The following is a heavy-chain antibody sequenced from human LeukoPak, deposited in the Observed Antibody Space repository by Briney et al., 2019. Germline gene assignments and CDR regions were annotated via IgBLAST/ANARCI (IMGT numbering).Heavy chain of an antibody. CDR3: AKGLGGSWAYGMDV. CDR2: ISYDGSNK. CDR1: GFTFSDYY. D-gene: IGHD1-26*01. Sequence: PGGSLRLSCAASGFTFSDYYMSWIRQAPGKGLEWVAVISYDGSNKYYADSVKGRFTISRDNSKNTLYLQMNSLRAEDTAVYYCAKGLGGSWAYGMDVWGQGTTVTVSS. J-gene: IGHJ6*02. V-gene: IGHV3-30*18.